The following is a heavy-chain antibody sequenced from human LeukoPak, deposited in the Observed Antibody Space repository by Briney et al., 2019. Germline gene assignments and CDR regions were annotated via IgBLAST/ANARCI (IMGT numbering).Heavy chain of an antibody. J-gene: IGHJ4*02. CDR2: IYYSGST. CDR1: GGSSSSSSYY. V-gene: IGHV4-39*01. CDR3: ARLRGWYAPDY. Sequence: SETLSRTCTVSGGSSSSSSYYWGWIRQPPGKGLEWIGWIYYSGSTYYNPSLKSRVTISVDTSKNQFSLNLSSVTAAATDVYSCARLRGWYAPDYWGQGTLVTVSS. D-gene: IGHD6-19*01.